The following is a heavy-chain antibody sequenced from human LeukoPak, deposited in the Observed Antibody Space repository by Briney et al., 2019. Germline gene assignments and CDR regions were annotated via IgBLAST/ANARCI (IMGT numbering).Heavy chain of an antibody. V-gene: IGHV3-74*01. CDR1: GFIFSSYW. J-gene: IGHJ4*02. Sequence: GGSLRLSCAASGFIFSSYWMHWVRQAPGKGLVWVSRMNSDGSSTNYADSVKGRFTISRDNAKNTLYLQMNSLRAEDTAVYYCAGIWRYSSGDGIVDYWGQGTLVTVSS. D-gene: IGHD6-19*01. CDR3: AGIWRYSSGDGIVDY. CDR2: MNSDGSST.